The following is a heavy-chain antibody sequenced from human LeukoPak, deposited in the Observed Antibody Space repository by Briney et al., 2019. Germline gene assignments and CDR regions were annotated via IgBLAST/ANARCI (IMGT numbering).Heavy chain of an antibody. CDR2: IYYSGST. CDR1: GVSLSSGTYS. CDR3: ARVGALGGFDY. V-gene: IGHV4-61*01. Sequence: SETLSLTCTVSGVSLSSGTYSWSWIRQPPEKGLEWIGYIYYSGSTNYNPSLKSRVTISVDTSKNQFSLKLSSVTAADTAVYYCARVGALGGFDYWGQGTLVTVSS. D-gene: IGHD1-26*01. J-gene: IGHJ4*02.